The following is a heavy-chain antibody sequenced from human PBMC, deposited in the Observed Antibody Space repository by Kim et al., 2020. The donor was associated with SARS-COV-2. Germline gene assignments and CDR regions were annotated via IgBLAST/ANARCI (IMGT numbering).Heavy chain of an antibody. Sequence: GGSMRLSCAASGFTFSSYAMHWVRQAPGKGLEWVAVISYDGSNKYYVDSVKGRFTISRDNSKNTLYLQMNSLRAEDTAVYYCARGIVVVPAARPSYYYYYGMDVGGQGTTVTVSS. CDR2: ISYDGSNK. J-gene: IGHJ6*02. CDR3: ARGIVVVPAARPSYYYYYGMDV. V-gene: IGHV3-30*04. CDR1: GFTFSSYA. D-gene: IGHD2-2*02.